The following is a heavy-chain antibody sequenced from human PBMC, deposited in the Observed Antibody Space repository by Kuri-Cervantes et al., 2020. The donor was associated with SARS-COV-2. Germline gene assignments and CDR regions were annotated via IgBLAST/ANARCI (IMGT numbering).Heavy chain of an antibody. CDR3: ARALRYGFWGGYYTRFDY. CDR1: GCSFSSYY. J-gene: IGHJ4*02. CDR2: INHSGST. D-gene: IGHD3-3*01. V-gene: IGHV4-34*01. Sequence: GSLRLSCAAYGCSFSSYYLNWIRQPPGKGLEWIGEINHSGSTNYSPSLKSRVTISVDTSKNQLYLKLSSVTAADTAVYYCARALRYGFWGGYYTRFDYWGQGTLVTVSS.